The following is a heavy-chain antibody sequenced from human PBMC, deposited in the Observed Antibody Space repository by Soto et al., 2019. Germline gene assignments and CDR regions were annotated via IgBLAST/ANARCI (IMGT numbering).Heavy chain of an antibody. CDR1: GYTITNNG. D-gene: IGHD1-1*01. CDR3: GKDIRSGSIDY. J-gene: IGHJ4*02. Sequence: GGSLRVSCTASGYTITNNGRHWVRQAPGKGLEWVALIWAHGTDQYYADSVKGRFTVSRDTSTNTVYLQMNSLRAEDTARYYCGKDIRSGSIDYWGQGTLVTVSS. V-gene: IGHV3-33*06. CDR2: IWAHGTDQ.